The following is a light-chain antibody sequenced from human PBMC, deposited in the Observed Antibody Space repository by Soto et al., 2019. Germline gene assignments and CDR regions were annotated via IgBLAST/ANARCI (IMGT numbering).Light chain of an antibody. V-gene: IGKV3-20*01. CDR1: QSVRSNF. CDR2: GAS. J-gene: IGKJ1*01. Sequence: PGTQSFSLGERDTLSCRSSQSVRSNFLAWYQQKPGQAPRLLIYGASNRATGIPDRFSGSGSGTDFTLTITRLEPEDFAMYYCQRYDSLRTFGQGTKVDIK. CDR3: QRYDSLRT.